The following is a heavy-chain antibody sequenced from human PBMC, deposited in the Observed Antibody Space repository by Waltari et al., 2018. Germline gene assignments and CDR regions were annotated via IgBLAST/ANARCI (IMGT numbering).Heavy chain of an antibody. V-gene: IGHV1-69*04. CDR1: GLTFSNYY. CDR3: ARDSSQGVVPPTSELALDI. Sequence: QVQLVQSGAEVKKPGSSVKVSCRASGLTFSNYYFSWVRQAPGQGLEWMGDIIPNLALAKYAPNFQGRVTIIADEFTSTVYMELSSLTSDDTAVYYCARDSSQGVVPPTSELALDIWGQGTMVTVSS. CDR2: IIPNLALA. D-gene: IGHD1-7*01. J-gene: IGHJ3*02.